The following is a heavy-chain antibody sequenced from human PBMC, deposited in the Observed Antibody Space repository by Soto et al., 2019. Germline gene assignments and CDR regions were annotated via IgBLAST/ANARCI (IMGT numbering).Heavy chain of an antibody. CDR3: VNGNYY. V-gene: IGHV3-48*01. CDR2: INRDSNT. Sequence: EEQLVESGGGLVQPGGSLRLSCAASGFTFSNHVMNWVRQAPGRGLEWVSSINRDSNTFYADSVKGRFTSSRAKAKYSIDLQMNSLRANDTAVYYCVNGNYYVGQGTLVSGSS. J-gene: IGHJ4*02. D-gene: IGHD4-17*01. CDR1: GFTFSNHV.